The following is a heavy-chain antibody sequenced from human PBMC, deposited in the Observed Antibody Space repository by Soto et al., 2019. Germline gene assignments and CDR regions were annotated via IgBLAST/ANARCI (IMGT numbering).Heavy chain of an antibody. CDR1: GFSLSTRGEA. V-gene: IGHV2-5*02. D-gene: IGHD3-9*01. J-gene: IGHJ4*02. CDR2: IFWDSDK. Sequence: QITLKESGPALVKPSQPLTLTCTFSGFSLSTRGEAVGWIRQPPGKALEWLALIFWDSDKVCSPSLESRLTITQDNAKNQVVVTMTNMVAVDTATYSCAHRRGMLQDLLAGEAAGQYDFWGQGALVTVSS. CDR3: AHRRGMLQDLLAGEAAGQYDF.